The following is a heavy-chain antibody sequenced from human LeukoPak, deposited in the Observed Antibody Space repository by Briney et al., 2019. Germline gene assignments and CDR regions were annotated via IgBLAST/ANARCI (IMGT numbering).Heavy chain of an antibody. V-gene: IGHV3-33*01. CDR2: IWYDGSNK. D-gene: IGHD6-13*01. Sequence: GRALMLACAASGFTFSSYGRHWVRQAPGKVLEWVAVIWYDGSNKYYADSVKGGFTISRDNSKNMLYLEMNSLSGEDTAVSHCARDRSSSSPRNFDYWGQGTLVTVSS. J-gene: IGHJ4*02. CDR1: GFTFSSYG. CDR3: ARDRSSSSPRNFDY.